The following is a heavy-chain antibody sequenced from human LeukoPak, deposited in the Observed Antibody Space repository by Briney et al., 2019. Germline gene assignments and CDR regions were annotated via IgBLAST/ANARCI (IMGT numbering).Heavy chain of an antibody. CDR3: ATAAGSYYPYYFDY. D-gene: IGHD1-26*01. Sequence: APVKVSCKVSGYTLTELSMHWVRQAPGKGLEWMGGFDPEDGETIYAQKFQGRVTMTEDTSTDTAYMELSSLRSEDTAVYYCATAAGSYYPYYFDYWGQGTLFTVSS. CDR2: FDPEDGET. V-gene: IGHV1-24*01. J-gene: IGHJ4*02. CDR1: GYTLTELS.